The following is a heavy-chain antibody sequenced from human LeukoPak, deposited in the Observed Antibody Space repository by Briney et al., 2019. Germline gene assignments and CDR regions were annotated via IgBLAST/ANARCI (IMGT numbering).Heavy chain of an antibody. D-gene: IGHD4-17*01. CDR1: GFTFSSYA. V-gene: IGHV3-23*01. CDR3: AKGGGTVTPPQA. Sequence: PGGPLKLSCAASGFTFSSYAMSWVRQAPGKGLEWVSAISGSGGSTYYADSVRGRFTISRDNSKSTLYLQMNSLRAEDTAVYYCAKGGGTVTPPQAWGQGTLVTVSS. J-gene: IGHJ4*02. CDR2: ISGSGGST.